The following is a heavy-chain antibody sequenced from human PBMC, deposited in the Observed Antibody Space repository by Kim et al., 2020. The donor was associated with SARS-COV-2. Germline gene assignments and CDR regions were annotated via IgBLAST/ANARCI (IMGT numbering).Heavy chain of an antibody. D-gene: IGHD5-18*01. V-gene: IGHV1-69*01. Sequence: ANCARKFHDRVTSTADESTSTAYMELSSLRSEDTAVYYCARDRGYSYIDYWGQGTLVTVSS. CDR3: ARDRGYSYIDY. CDR2: A. J-gene: IGHJ4*02.